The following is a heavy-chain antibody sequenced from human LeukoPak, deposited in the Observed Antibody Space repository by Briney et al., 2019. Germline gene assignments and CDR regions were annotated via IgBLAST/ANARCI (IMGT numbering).Heavy chain of an antibody. CDR1: GFTFSSYE. Sequence: PGGSLRLSCAASGFTFSSYEMNWVRQAPGKGLEWVSYISSSGSTIYYADSVKGRFTISRDNAKNSLYLQMNSLRAEDTAVYYCARVSSSTSSTFDYWGQGTLVTVSS. J-gene: IGHJ4*02. V-gene: IGHV3-48*03. D-gene: IGHD2-2*01. CDR3: ARVSSSTSSTFDY. CDR2: ISSSGSTI.